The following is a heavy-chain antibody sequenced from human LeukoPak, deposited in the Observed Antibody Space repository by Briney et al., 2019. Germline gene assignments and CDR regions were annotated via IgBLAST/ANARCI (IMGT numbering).Heavy chain of an antibody. CDR3: ARQSSANYYFYLDV. CDR1: GFTFSGYW. V-gene: IGHV3-74*01. CDR2: INGEGSST. D-gene: IGHD5-24*01. Sequence: GGSLRLSCTPSGFTFSGYWMHWVRQVPGKGLEWVATINGEGSSTSYGDAVTGRVTISRDNAKSTLYLQMTGVSADDTSVYFCARQSSANYYFYLDVWGRGTTVIVSS. J-gene: IGHJ6*03.